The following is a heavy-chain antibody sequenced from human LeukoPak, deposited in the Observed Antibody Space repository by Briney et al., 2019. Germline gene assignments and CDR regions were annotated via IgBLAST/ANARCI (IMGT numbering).Heavy chain of an antibody. CDR1: GFTFSSYS. V-gene: IGHV3-21*01. Sequence: PGGSLRLPCAASGFTFSSYSMNWVRQAPGKGLGWVSSISSSSSYIYYADSVKGRFTISRDSAKNSLYLQMNSLRAEDTAVYYCARESPLTLWGYYFDYWGQGTLVTVSS. D-gene: IGHD3-16*01. CDR3: ARESPLTLWGYYFDY. CDR2: ISSSSSYI. J-gene: IGHJ4*02.